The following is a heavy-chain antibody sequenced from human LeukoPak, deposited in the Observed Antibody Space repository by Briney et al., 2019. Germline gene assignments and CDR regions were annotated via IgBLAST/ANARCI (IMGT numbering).Heavy chain of an antibody. V-gene: IGHV4-34*01. CDR2: INHSGST. J-gene: IGHJ3*02. D-gene: IGHD6-19*01. Sequence: PSETLSLTCAVYGGSFSGYYWSWIRQPPGKGLEWIGEINHSGSTNYNPSLKSRVTISVDTSKNQFSLKLSSVTAADTAVYYCAMGQWLYADAFDKWGQGTMVTVSS. CDR1: GGSFSGYY. CDR3: AMGQWLYADAFDK.